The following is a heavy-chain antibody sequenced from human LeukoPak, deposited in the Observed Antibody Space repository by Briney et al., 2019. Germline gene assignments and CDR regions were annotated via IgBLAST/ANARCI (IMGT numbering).Heavy chain of an antibody. J-gene: IGHJ4*02. V-gene: IGHV1-2*02. CDR1: GCTFTGYY. CDR3: ARGGRIAVAGTGY. Sequence: ASVKVSCKASGCTFTGYYMHWVRQAPGQGLEWMGWINPNSGGTNYAQKFQGRVTMTSDTSISTAYMELSRLRSDDTAVYYCARGGRIAVAGTGYWGQGTLVTVSS. CDR2: INPNSGGT. D-gene: IGHD6-19*01.